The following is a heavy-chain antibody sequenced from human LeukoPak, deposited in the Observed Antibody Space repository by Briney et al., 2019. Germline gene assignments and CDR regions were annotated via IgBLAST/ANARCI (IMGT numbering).Heavy chain of an antibody. D-gene: IGHD3-3*01. Sequence: SGGSLRLSCAASGFTFSSYAMHWVRQAPGKGLEWVAVISYDGSNKYYADSVKGRFTISRDNSKNTLYLQMNSLRAEDTAVYHCARPADYPRFLEWYQAAFDIWGQGTMVTVSS. V-gene: IGHV3-30-3*01. J-gene: IGHJ3*02. CDR2: ISYDGSNK. CDR1: GFTFSSYA. CDR3: ARPADYPRFLEWYQAAFDI.